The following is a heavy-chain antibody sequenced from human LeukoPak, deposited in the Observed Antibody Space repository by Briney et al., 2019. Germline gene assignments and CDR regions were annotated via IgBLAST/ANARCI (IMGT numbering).Heavy chain of an antibody. J-gene: IGHJ4*02. Sequence: ASVKVSCKASGYTFSSYDINWVRQATGQGLEWMGWMNPNSGNTGYVQKFQGRVIMTRDTSISTAYMELSSLTSEDTDVYFCARDRVGVGGNGWENWGQGTLVTVSS. D-gene: IGHD6-19*01. CDR1: GYTFSSYD. V-gene: IGHV1-8*01. CDR3: ARDRVGVGGNGWEN. CDR2: MNPNSGNT.